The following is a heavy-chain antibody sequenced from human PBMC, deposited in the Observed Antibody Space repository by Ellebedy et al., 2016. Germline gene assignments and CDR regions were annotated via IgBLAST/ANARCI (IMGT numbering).Heavy chain of an antibody. CDR3: ARGGQDIVVVPAAITEYFQH. J-gene: IGHJ1*01. D-gene: IGHD2-2*01. CDR1: GYTFTSYV. Sequence: ASVKVSXXASGYTFTSYVMHWVRQAPGQRLEWMGWINAGNGNTKYSQKFQGRVTITRDTSASTAYMELSSLRSEDTAVYYCARGGQDIVVVPAAITEYFQHWGQGTLVTVSS. CDR2: INAGNGNT. V-gene: IGHV1-3*01.